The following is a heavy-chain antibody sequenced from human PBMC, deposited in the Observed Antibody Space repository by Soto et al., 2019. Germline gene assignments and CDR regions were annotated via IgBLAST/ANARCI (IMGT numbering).Heavy chain of an antibody. D-gene: IGHD2-2*01. Sequence: QVQLVQSGAEVKKPGSSVKISCKASGGTFSSYAISWVRQAPGQGLEWMGGIIPIFGTTNYALKFQGRVSINADNSTSTADMEWSSLRSDDTAVYYCARPSSSSLENSYYYAVDVWGQGTTVIVSS. CDR1: GGTFSSYA. V-gene: IGHV1-69*14. CDR2: IIPIFGTT. J-gene: IGHJ6*02. CDR3: ARPSSSSLENSYYYAVDV.